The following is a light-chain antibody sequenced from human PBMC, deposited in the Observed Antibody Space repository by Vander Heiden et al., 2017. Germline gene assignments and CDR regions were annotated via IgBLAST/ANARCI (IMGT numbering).Light chain of an antibody. J-gene: IGKJ2*01. CDR3: QQYDSYPPYT. Sequence: AIRMTQSPSSFSASTGDRVTITCRASQGISSYLAWYQQKPGKAPKLLIYAASTLQSGVPSRFSGSGYRTDFTLTISCRQSEDFAAYYCQQYDSYPPYTFGQGTKLEIK. CDR2: AAS. CDR1: QGISSY. V-gene: IGKV1-8*01.